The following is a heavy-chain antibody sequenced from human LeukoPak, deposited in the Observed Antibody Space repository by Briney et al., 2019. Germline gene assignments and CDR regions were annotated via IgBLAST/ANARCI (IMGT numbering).Heavy chain of an antibody. CDR1: GGSISSSSYY. CDR2: IYYSGST. Sequence: SETLSLTCTVSGGSISSSSYYWGWIRQPPGKGLEWIGSIYYSGSTYYNPSLKSRVTISVDTSKNQFSLKLSSVTAADTAVYYCARTLGYCSSTSCYGGAQDYWGQGTLVTVSS. V-gene: IGHV4-39*07. J-gene: IGHJ4*02. D-gene: IGHD2-2*01. CDR3: ARTLGYCSSTSCYGGAQDY.